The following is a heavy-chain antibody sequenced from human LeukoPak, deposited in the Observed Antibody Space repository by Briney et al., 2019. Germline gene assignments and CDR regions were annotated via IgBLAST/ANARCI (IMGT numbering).Heavy chain of an antibody. CDR3: AKSPTVAGQFDY. V-gene: IGHV3-9*01. D-gene: IGHD6-19*01. CDR1: GFIFDDYA. CDR2: ISWNSGSI. Sequence: GGSLRLSCAASGFIFDDYAMHWVRQAPGKGLEWVSGISWNSGSIGYADSVKGRFTISRDNAKNSLYLQMNSLRAEDTALYYCAKSPTVAGQFDYWGQGTLVTVSS. J-gene: IGHJ4*02.